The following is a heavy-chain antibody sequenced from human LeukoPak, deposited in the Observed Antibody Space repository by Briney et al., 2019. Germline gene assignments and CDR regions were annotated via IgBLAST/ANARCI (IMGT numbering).Heavy chain of an antibody. V-gene: IGHV3-30*03. CDR2: ISYDAGDK. CDR1: GFTFSSYG. Sequence: PGGSLRLSCAASGFTFSSYGMHWVRQAPGKGLEWVAVISYDAGDKYHADSVKGRFTISRDNSKNTLYLQMNSLRAEDTAVYYCARELWFGELTCDYWGQGTLVTVSS. J-gene: IGHJ4*02. CDR3: ARELWFGELTCDY. D-gene: IGHD3-10*01.